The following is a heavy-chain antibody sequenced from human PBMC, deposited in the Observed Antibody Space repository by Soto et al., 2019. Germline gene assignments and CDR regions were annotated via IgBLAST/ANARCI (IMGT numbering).Heavy chain of an antibody. V-gene: IGHV3-23*01. Sequence: EVQLLESGGGLVQPGGSLRLSCAASGFTFSSYAMSWFRQAPGNGLEWVSAITGSGGRTYYADSVKGRFTISRDNSKNTLYLQMNSLRAEDTAVYYCAKGLTGAPYYGMDVWGQGTTVTVSS. J-gene: IGHJ6*02. CDR1: GFTFSSYA. CDR2: ITGSGGRT. D-gene: IGHD7-27*01. CDR3: AKGLTGAPYYGMDV.